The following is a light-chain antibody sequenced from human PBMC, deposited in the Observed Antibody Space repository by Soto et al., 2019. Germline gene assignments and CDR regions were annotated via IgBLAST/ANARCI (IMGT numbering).Light chain of an antibody. CDR3: MQALQTPKT. V-gene: IGKV2-28*01. CDR2: LGS. CDR1: QSLLHSNGYNY. J-gene: IGKJ1*01. Sequence: DIVMTQSPLSLPVTPGEPASISCRSSQSLLHSNGYNYLDWYLQKPGQSPQLLIDLGSNRSSGVPDRFSGSGSCTDFTLNISRVEAEDVGVYYCMQALQTPKTFGQGTKVEIK.